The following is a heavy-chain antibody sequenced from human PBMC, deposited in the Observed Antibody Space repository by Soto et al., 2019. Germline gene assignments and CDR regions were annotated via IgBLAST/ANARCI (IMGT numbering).Heavy chain of an antibody. CDR3: ASLRDIVVVPAAKRYYYYGMDV. Sequence: QVQLVQAGAEVKKPGSSVTVSCKASGGTFSSYAISRVRQAPGQGLAWMRGSIPIFGTANYGQKFQGRVTITADESTRTAYMELSSLRSEDTVVYYCASLRDIVVVPAAKRYYYYGMDVWGQGTPVPVSS. V-gene: IGHV1-69*01. CDR1: GGTFSSYA. D-gene: IGHD2-2*01. J-gene: IGHJ6*02. CDR2: SIPIFGTA.